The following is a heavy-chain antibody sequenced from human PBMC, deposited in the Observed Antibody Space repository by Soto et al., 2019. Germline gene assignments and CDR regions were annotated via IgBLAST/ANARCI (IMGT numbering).Heavy chain of an antibody. V-gene: IGHV2-5*02. Sequence: SGPTLVNPTQTLTLTCTFSGSSLTNSGVGVGWIRQPPGKALEWLALIYWDDEKRYSTSLKSRLTITKDISKNQVVLTMTNMDPVDTATYYCVRVQMLRDRSHSLDYWCTGTLVSVSS. J-gene: IGHJ4*02. CDR3: VRVQMLRDRSHSLDY. CDR2: IYWDDEK. D-gene: IGHD3-16*01. CDR1: GSSLTNSGVG.